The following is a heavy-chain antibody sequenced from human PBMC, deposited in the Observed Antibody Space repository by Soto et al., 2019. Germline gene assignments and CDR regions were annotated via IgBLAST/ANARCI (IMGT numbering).Heavy chain of an antibody. CDR1: GDTFNFYT. Sequence: QVQLVQSGAELKKPGSSVRLSCKTSGDTFNFYTINWVRQAPGLGLEGMGRTIPMLSMSTYALKFQGRLTISADKATSTAYMVLNSLKPEDTAMYYCAASYGSGSQAFDVWGQGALVSVSS. CDR3: AASYGSGSQAFDV. CDR2: TIPMLSMS. D-gene: IGHD3-10*01. J-gene: IGHJ4*02. V-gene: IGHV1-69*02.